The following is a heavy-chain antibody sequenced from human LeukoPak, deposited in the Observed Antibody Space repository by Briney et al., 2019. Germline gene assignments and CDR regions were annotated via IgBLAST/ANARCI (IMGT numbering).Heavy chain of an antibody. V-gene: IGHV4-59*12. D-gene: IGHD5-18*01. Sequence: SETLSLTCTVSGVSISSYYWSWVRLPPGKGLEWIGYIYYTGATYYNPSLKSRVTISLDTSKNQFSLKLSSVTAADAAVYYCARAGYSYGTGYYFDYWGQGALVTVSS. CDR2: IYYTGAT. J-gene: IGHJ4*02. CDR1: GVSISSYY. CDR3: ARAGYSYGTGYYFDY.